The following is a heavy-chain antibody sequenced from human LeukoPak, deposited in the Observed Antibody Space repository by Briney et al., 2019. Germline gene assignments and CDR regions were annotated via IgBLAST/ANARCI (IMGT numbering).Heavy chain of an antibody. CDR1: GDSVSSNNAA. J-gene: IGHJ4*02. V-gene: IGHV6-1*01. CDR2: TYYRSKWYS. D-gene: IGHD2-2*01. Sequence: SQTLSLTSVISGDSVSSNNAAWNCIRQSPSRGLEWLGRTYYRSKWYSDYVVSVKSRITISADTSKNQFSLQLNSMTPDDTALYFCAREGPHCRSSNGYSPKAIGYFDSWGQGDLVTVSS. CDR3: AREGPHCRSSNGYSPKAIGYFDS.